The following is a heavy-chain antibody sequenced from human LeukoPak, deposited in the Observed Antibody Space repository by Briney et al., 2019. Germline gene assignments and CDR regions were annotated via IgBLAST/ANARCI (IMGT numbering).Heavy chain of an antibody. V-gene: IGHV4-59*01. J-gene: IGHJ4*02. CDR2: IYYSGST. D-gene: IGHD6-13*01. CDR3: ARGRSSCDY. CDR1: GGSISSYY. Sequence: PSETLSLTCTVSGGSISSYYWSWIRQPPGKGLEWIGYIYYSGSTNYSPSLKSRVTISVDTSKNQFSLKLSSVTAADTAVYYCARGRSSCDYWGQGTLVTVSS.